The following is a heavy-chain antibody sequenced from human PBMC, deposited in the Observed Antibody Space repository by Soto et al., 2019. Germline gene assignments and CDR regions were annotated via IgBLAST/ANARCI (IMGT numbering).Heavy chain of an antibody. CDR3: GKEAAVSDYNNLDY. J-gene: IGHJ4*02. Sequence: SLRLSCAASGFTFDDYSMHWVRQAPGKGLEWVSLISWDGRSTYYADSVKGRFTVSRDNSKSSLYLQMNSLTTEDTAFYYCGKEAAVSDYNNLDYWGQGALVNVSS. CDR2: ISWDGRST. D-gene: IGHD4-4*01. V-gene: IGHV3-43*01. CDR1: GFTFDDYS.